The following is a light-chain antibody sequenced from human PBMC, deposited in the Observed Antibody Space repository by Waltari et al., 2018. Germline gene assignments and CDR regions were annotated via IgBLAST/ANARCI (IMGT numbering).Light chain of an antibody. CDR2: DAF. J-gene: IGKJ2*01. V-gene: IGKV3-15*01. CDR1: QSIRSY. CDR3: QHYLNFLHP. Sequence: IVMTQSPATLAVSPGERVTLSCLASQSIRSYLFWYQQKPGQSPRLIIHDAFTRATGIPVRFSGSGSGTEFTLIISSLQSEDFAVYYCQHYLNFLHPFGQGTKVEIK.